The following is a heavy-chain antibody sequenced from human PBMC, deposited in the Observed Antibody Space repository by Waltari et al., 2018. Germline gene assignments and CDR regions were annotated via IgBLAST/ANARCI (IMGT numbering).Heavy chain of an antibody. Sequence: QVQLQESGPGLVKSSETLSLTCSVSGGSISGYYWSWIRQPPGKGLGWIGYIHYSGSTNYNPPLKSRVSISVDTSKNQFSLNLRSVSAADTAVYYCAKMAGTWQLAENWFDPWGQGTLVTVSS. CDR1: GGSISGYY. V-gene: IGHV4-59*01. CDR3: AKMAGTWQLAENWFDP. D-gene: IGHD6-6*01. J-gene: IGHJ5*02. CDR2: IHYSGST.